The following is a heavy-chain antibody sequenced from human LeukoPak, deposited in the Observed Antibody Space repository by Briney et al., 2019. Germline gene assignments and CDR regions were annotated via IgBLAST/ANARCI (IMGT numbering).Heavy chain of an antibody. J-gene: IGHJ4*02. D-gene: IGHD4-17*01. CDR3: ARGQGTVTTH. Sequence: PSETLSLTCTVSGGSISSSSYYWGWIRQPPGKGLEWIGSIYYSGSTYYNPSLKSRITISVDTSKNQFSLKLSSVTAADTAVYYCARGQGTVTTHWGQGTLVTVSS. CDR1: GGSISSSSYY. V-gene: IGHV4-39*01. CDR2: IYYSGST.